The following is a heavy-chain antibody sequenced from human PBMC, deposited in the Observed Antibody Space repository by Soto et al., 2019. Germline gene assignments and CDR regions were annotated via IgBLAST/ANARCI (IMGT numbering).Heavy chain of an antibody. J-gene: IGHJ3*02. V-gene: IGHV1-46*01. CDR2: INPSGGST. CDR1: GYTITSYY. CDR3: ARDRSDDKVWGSYSLGHGAFDI. D-gene: IGHD3-16*01. Sequence: RASVKVSCKASGYTITSYYMHWVRQAPGQGLEWMGIINPSGGSTGYAQKFQGRATMSRDTSTSTVYMELSSLRSEDTAVYYCARDRSDDKVWGSYSLGHGAFDIWGQGTMVTVS.